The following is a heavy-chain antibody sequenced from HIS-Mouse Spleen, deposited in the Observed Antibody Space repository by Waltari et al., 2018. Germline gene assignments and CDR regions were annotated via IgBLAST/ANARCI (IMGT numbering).Heavy chain of an antibody. CDR3: AREIPYTSSWYDWYFDL. CDR1: GGSISSSSYY. V-gene: IGHV4-39*07. J-gene: IGHJ2*01. Sequence: QLQLQESGPGLVKPSETLSLTCTVSGGSISSSSYYWGWIRQPPGKGLEWIGSIDYSGRTYYNQSLKSRVTISVDTSKNQFSLKLSSVTAADTAVYYCAREIPYTSSWYDWYFDLWGRGTLVTVSS. D-gene: IGHD6-13*01. CDR2: IDYSGRT.